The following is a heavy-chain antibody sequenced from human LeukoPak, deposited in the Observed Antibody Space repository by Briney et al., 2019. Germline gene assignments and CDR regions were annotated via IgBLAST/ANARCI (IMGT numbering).Heavy chain of an antibody. Sequence: GGSLRLSCAASGFTFSRFNMHWVRQAPGEGLEWLALIWYDGTDTYYADSVKGRFTISRDDSKNTVYLQMNSLRVEDAAFYYCARGFLDFDFWGHGTLVTVSS. CDR2: IWYDGTDT. CDR1: GFTFSRFN. V-gene: IGHV3-33*08. CDR3: ARGFLDFDF. J-gene: IGHJ4*01. D-gene: IGHD3-3*01.